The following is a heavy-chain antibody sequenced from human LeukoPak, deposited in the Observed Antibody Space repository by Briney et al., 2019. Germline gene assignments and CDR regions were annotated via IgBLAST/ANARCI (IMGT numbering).Heavy chain of an antibody. CDR2: ISAYNGNT. Sequence: ASVKVSCKASGYTFTSYGISWVRQPPGQGLEWVGWISAYNGNTNYAQKLQGRLTMTTDTSTSTAYMELRSLRSDATAVYYCARGGGMGHYYYYMDVWGKGTTGTIS. D-gene: IGHD5-24*01. CDR1: GYTFTSYG. V-gene: IGHV1-18*01. J-gene: IGHJ6*03. CDR3: ARGGGMGHYYYYMDV.